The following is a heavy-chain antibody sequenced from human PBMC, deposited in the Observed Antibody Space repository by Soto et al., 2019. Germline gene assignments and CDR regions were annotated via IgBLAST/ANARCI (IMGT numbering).Heavy chain of an antibody. D-gene: IGHD5-12*01. Sequence: QVQLVQSGAEVKKPGASVTVSCRSSGDTFTDYYMHWVRQAPGQGLEWMGWINPDSGVTKHAQQFQGWVTMTRDTSIRTVYMQLSRLRSDDTAVYYCARESGGATAPLDYYYFYMDVWGTGTTVTVSS. CDR3: ARESGGATAPLDYYYFYMDV. J-gene: IGHJ6*03. V-gene: IGHV1-2*04. CDR1: GDTFTDYY. CDR2: INPDSGVT.